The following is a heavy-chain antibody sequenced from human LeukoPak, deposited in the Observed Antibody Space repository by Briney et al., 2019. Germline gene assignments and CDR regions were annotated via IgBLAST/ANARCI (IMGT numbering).Heavy chain of an antibody. Sequence: GGSLRLSCATSGFSFTDYPMSWVRQAPGKGLEWVSAISGSGGSTYYADSVKGRFTISRDNSKNTLYLQMNSLRAEDTAVYYCAKGAVAGDHDYFDYWGQGTLVTVSS. J-gene: IGHJ4*02. D-gene: IGHD6-19*01. CDR3: AKGAVAGDHDYFDY. CDR2: ISGSGGST. CDR1: GFSFTDYP. V-gene: IGHV3-23*01.